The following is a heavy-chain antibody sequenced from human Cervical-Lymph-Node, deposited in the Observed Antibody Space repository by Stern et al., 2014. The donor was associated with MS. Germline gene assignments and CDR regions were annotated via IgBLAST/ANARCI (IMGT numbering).Heavy chain of an antibody. Sequence: VQLVESGGGVVQPGRSLRLSCAASGFTFSSYGMHWVRQAPGQGLEWVAVIWYDGSNKYYADSVEGRFTISRDNSKNTLYLQMNSLRAEDTAVYYCARDRYSSSWYNYFDYWGQGTLVTVSS. J-gene: IGHJ4*02. D-gene: IGHD6-13*01. V-gene: IGHV3-33*01. CDR3: ARDRYSSSWYNYFDY. CDR1: GFTFSSYG. CDR2: IWYDGSNK.